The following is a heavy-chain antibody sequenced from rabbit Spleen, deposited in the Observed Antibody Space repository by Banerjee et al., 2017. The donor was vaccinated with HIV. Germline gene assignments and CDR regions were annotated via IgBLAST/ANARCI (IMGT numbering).Heavy chain of an antibody. J-gene: IGHJ6*01. D-gene: IGHD8-1*01. V-gene: IGHV1S40*01. CDR3: ARDGGTSFSTYGMDL. CDR1: GVSFSSNSY. CDR2: IYAGSSGST. Sequence: QSLEESGGDLVKPGASLTLTCTASGVSFSSNSYLCWVRQAPGKGLEWIACIYAGSSGSTYSATWAKGRFTITKTSSTTVTLQMTSLTVADTATYFCARDGGTSFSTYGMDLWGQGTLVTVS.